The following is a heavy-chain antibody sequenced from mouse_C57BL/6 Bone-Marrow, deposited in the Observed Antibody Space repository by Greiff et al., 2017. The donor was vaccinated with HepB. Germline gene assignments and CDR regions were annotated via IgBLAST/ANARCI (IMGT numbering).Heavy chain of an antibody. J-gene: IGHJ2*01. CDR3: TRTPTIVTRPFDY. Sequence: VQLQQSGAELVRPGASVTLSCKASGYTFTDYEMHWVKQTPVHGLEWIGAIDPETGGTAYNQKFKGKAILTADKSSSTAYMELRSLTSEDSAVYYCTRTPTIVTRPFDYWGQGTTLTVSS. CDR1: GYTFTDYE. V-gene: IGHV1-15*01. D-gene: IGHD2-5*01. CDR2: IDPETGGT.